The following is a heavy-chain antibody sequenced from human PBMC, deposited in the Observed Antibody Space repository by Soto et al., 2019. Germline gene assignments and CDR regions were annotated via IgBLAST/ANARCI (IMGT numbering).Heavy chain of an antibody. D-gene: IGHD3-22*01. CDR1: GYTFTSYY. CDR3: ASVGGYNNWFDP. Sequence: ASVKVSCKASGYTFTSYYMHWVRQAPGQGLEWMGIINPSGGSTSYAQKFQGRVTMTRDTSTNTVYMELSSLRSEYTAVYYCASVGGYNNWFDPWGQGTLVTVSS. CDR2: INPSGGST. V-gene: IGHV1-46*01. J-gene: IGHJ5*02.